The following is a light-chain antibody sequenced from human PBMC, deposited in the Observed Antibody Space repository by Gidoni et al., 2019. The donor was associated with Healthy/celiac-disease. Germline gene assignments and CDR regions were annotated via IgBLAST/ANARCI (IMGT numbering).Light chain of an antibody. V-gene: IGLV3-1*01. CDR2: QDS. CDR1: KLGDNY. CDR3: QAWDSSTLHVV. Sequence: SYELTLPPSVSVSPGQTASIPCSGDKLGDNYACWYQQKPGQSPVLVIYQDSKRPSGIPERFSGSNSGNTATLTISGTQAMDEADYYCQAWDSSTLHVVFGGGTKLTVL. J-gene: IGLJ2*01.